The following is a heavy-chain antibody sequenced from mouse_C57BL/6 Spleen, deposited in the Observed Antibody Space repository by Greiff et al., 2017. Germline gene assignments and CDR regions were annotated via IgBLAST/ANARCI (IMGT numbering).Heavy chain of an antibody. J-gene: IGHJ2*01. Sequence: VQLQQSGAELVRPGASVKLSCKASGYTFTDYYINWVKQRPGQGLEWIARIYPGSGNTYYNEKFKGKATLTAEKSSSTAYMQLSSLTSEDSAVYFCSREAYRGYDYFDYWGQGTTLTVSS. CDR2: IYPGSGNT. CDR1: GYTFTDYY. CDR3: SREAYRGYDYFDY. D-gene: IGHD3-2*02. V-gene: IGHV1-76*01.